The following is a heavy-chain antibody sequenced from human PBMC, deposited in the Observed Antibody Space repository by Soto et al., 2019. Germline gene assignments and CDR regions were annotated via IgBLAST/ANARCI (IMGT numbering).Heavy chain of an antibody. CDR2: IYSGGSA. J-gene: IGHJ4*02. CDR3: ARKQSRTMSDS. Sequence: SETLSLACTVSGASISPGSYYWAWIRQPPGQGLEWIGTIYSGGSAYYNPSLNSRVTMSIDMSKNQLSLEVRSVTAADTAMYYCARKQSRTMSDSWGPGTLVTVSS. CDR1: GASISPGSYY. V-gene: IGHV4-39*01. D-gene: IGHD1-1*01.